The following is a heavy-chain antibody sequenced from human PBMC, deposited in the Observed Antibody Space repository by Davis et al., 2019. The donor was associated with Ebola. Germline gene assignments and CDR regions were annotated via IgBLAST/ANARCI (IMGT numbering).Heavy chain of an antibody. D-gene: IGHD4-17*01. Sequence: PSETLSLTCTVSGGSISSYYWSWIRQPPGKGLEWIGYIYYSGRTNYNPSLKSRVTISVDTSKNQFSLKLSSVTAADTAVYYCASPIEGGYGDPFDYWGQGTLVTVSS. J-gene: IGHJ4*02. CDR2: IYYSGRT. CDR1: GGSISSYY. V-gene: IGHV4-59*01. CDR3: ASPIEGGYGDPFDY.